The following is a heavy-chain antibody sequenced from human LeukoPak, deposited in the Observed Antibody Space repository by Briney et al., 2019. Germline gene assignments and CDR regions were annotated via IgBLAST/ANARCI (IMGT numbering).Heavy chain of an antibody. V-gene: IGHV1-18*01. D-gene: IGHD3-10*01. CDR1: GYTFTSYG. CDR3: ARESRSIGDFDI. Sequence: ASVKVSCKASGYTFTSYGISWVRQAPGQGLEWMGWISAYNGNTNYAQKLQGRVTMTTDTSTSTAYMELRSLRSGDTAVYYCARESRSIGDFDIWGQGTMVTVSS. CDR2: ISAYNGNT. J-gene: IGHJ3*02.